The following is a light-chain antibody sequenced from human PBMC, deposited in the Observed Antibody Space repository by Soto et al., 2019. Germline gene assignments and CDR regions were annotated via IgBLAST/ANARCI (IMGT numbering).Light chain of an antibody. CDR1: STDIGGYNH. CDR2: DVS. CDR3: CSFTVSATDV. V-gene: IGLV2-14*03. J-gene: IGLJ1*01. Sequence: QSALTQPASVSGSPGQSITISCTGTSTDIGGYNHVSWYQQHPGKAPKVVIYDVSNRPSGISNRFSGSKSGNTASLTISGLQAEDEADYYCCSFTVSATDVFGTGTKLTVL.